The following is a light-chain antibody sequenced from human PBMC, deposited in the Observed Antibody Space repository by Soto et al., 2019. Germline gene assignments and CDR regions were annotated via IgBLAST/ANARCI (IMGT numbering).Light chain of an antibody. CDR3: QQRSNWPVAT. V-gene: IGKV3-11*01. Sequence: EIVLTQSPATLSLSPGERATLSCRASQSVSSYLAWYQQKPGQAPRLLIYDASTRATGIPARFSGSGSGTDFPLTISSLEPEDFAVYYCQQRSNWPVATFGPATKVDIK. CDR2: DAS. CDR1: QSVSSY. J-gene: IGKJ3*01.